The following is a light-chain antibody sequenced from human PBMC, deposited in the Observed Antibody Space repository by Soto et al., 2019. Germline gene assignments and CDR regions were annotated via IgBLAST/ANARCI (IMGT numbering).Light chain of an antibody. Sequence: EIVLTQSPGTLSLSPAERATLSCRASQSVSSNFVAWYQHKPGQAPRLLIYDTSSRASDIPDRISGSGSGTDFTVTTIRLLPGDFAVYFCKQYGSSLTFSRGAEVDLK. CDR1: QSVSSNF. J-gene: IGKJ1*01. CDR2: DTS. CDR3: KQYGSSLT. V-gene: IGKV3-20*01.